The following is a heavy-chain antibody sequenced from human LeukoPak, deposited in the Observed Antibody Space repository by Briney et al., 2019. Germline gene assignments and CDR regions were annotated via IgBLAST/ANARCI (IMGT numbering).Heavy chain of an antibody. D-gene: IGHD6-13*01. CDR1: SGSVSSYY. CDR3: ARARYTNSWYAVDI. V-gene: IGHV4-4*08. CDR2: IYRTGSN. J-gene: IGHJ3*02. Sequence: PSETLSLTCLVSSGSVSSYYWTWIRQPPGKGLEWIGYIYRTGSNNYSPSLKSRVTMYVDTSKNQLSLKLSSVTAADTAMYYCARARYTNSWYAVDIWGQGTMVTVSS.